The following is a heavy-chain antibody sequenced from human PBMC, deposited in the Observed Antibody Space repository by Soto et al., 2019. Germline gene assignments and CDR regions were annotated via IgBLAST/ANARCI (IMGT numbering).Heavy chain of an antibody. D-gene: IGHD3-9*01. V-gene: IGHV4-39*01. CDR2: IYYSGST. Sequence: SETLSLTCTVSGGSISSSSYYWGWIRQPPGKGLEWIGSIYYSGSTYYNPSLKSRVTISVDTSKNQFSLKLSSVTAADTAVYYCARRLTVRYFDSYYFDHWGQGTLVTVSS. CDR1: GGSISSSSYY. CDR3: ARRLTVRYFDSYYFDH. J-gene: IGHJ4*02.